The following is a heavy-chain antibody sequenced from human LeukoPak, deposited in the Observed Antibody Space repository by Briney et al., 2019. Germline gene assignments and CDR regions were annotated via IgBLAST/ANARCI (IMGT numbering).Heavy chain of an antibody. V-gene: IGHV3-11*06. J-gene: IGHJ4*02. CDR2: IGIGSVNT. CDR1: GFPFNEYS. D-gene: IGHD1-1*01. Sequence: GGSLRLSCAASGFPFNEYSMNWVRQAPGRGLEGISYIGIGSVNTKYADSVKGRFTISGDNAKKSLYLQMNSLRVEDTAVYYCARDHNYAFDNWGQGTLVTVSS. CDR3: ARDHNYAFDN.